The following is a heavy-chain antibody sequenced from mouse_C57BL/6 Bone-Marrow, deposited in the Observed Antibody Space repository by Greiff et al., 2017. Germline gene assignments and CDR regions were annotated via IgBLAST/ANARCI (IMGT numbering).Heavy chain of an antibody. Sequence: VKLQQPGAELVRPGTSVKLSCKASGYTFTSYWMHWVKQRPGQGLEWIGLIDPSDSYTNYNQKFKGKATLTVDTSSSTAYMQLSSLTSEDSAVYYCARSAYRGYWGQGTTLTVSS. V-gene: IGHV1-59*01. CDR3: ARSAYRGY. CDR2: IDPSDSYT. CDR1: GYTFTSYW. D-gene: IGHD2-10*01. J-gene: IGHJ2*01.